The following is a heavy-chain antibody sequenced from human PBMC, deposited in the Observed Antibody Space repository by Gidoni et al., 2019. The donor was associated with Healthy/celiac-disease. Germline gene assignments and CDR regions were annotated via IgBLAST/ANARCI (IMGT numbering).Heavy chain of an antibody. CDR2: ISYDGSNK. V-gene: IGHV3-30*18. Sequence: QVQLVESGGGVVQPGRSLSLPCQACESPFRSYGMHWVRQPPGKGLEWVAVISYDGSNKYYADSVKGRFTISRDNSKNTLYLQMNSLRAEDTAVYYCAKDGLRRGSFDYWGQGTLVTVSS. D-gene: IGHD5-12*01. J-gene: IGHJ4*02. CDR3: AKDGLRRGSFDY. CDR1: ESPFRSYG.